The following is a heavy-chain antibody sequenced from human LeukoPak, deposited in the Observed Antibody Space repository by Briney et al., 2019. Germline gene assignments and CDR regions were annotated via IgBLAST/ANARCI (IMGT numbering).Heavy chain of an antibody. J-gene: IGHJ4*02. D-gene: IGHD1-26*01. Sequence: GGSLRLSCAASGFTFSSYSMNWVRQAPGKGLEWVSSISSSSSYIYYADSVKGRFTISRDNAKNSLYLQMNSLRAEGTAVYYCAREDPRELTVDYWGQGTLVTVSS. CDR2: ISSSSSYI. CDR3: AREDPRELTVDY. CDR1: GFTFSSYS. V-gene: IGHV3-21*01.